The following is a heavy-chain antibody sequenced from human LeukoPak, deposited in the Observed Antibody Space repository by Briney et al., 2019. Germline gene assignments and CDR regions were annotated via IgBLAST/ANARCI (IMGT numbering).Heavy chain of an antibody. CDR2: IYSGGST. CDR3: ARESSGSRRVNNYYYMDV. J-gene: IGHJ6*03. V-gene: IGHV3-53*01. Sequence: GGSLRLSCAASGFTVSSNYMSWVRQAPGKGLEWVSVIYSGGSTYYADSVKGRFTISRDNAKNSLYLQMNSLRAEDTAVYYCARESSGSRRVNNYYYMDVWGKGTTVTVSS. D-gene: IGHD1-26*01. CDR1: GFTVSSNY.